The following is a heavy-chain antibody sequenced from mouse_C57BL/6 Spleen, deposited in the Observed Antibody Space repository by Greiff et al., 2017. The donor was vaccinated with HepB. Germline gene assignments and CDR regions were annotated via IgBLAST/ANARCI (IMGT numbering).Heavy chain of an antibody. CDR2: INYDGSST. CDR3: AREDGWAFDY. J-gene: IGHJ2*01. CDR1: GFTFSDYY. D-gene: IGHD2-3*01. V-gene: IGHV5-16*01. Sequence: EVNVVESEGGLVQPGSSMKLSCTASGFTFSDYYMAWVRQVPEKGLEWVANINYDGSSTYYLDSLKSRFIISRDNAKNILYLQMSSLKSEDTATYYCAREDGWAFDYWGQGTTLTVSS.